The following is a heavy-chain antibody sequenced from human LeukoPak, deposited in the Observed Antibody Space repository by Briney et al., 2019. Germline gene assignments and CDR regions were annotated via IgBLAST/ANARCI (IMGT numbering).Heavy chain of an antibody. CDR2: INHSGST. Sequence: PSETLSLTCAVYGASFSGYYWSWIRRPPGKGLEWIGEINHSGSTNYNPSLKSRVTISVDTSKNQFSLKLSSVTAADTAVYYCAVYYYDSSGYSFPYDYWGQGTLVTVSS. CDR1: GASFSGYY. V-gene: IGHV4-34*01. D-gene: IGHD3-22*01. CDR3: AVYYYDSSGYSFPYDY. J-gene: IGHJ4*02.